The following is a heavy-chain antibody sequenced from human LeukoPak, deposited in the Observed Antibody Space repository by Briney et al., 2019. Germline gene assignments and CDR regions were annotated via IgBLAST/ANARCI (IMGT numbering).Heavy chain of an antibody. Sequence: PGGSLRLSCAASGFTFSSYEMNWARQAPGKGLEWVSYISSSGSTIYYADSVKGRFTISRDNAQNSLYLQMNSLRAEDTAVYYCAELGITMIGGVWGKGTTVTISS. CDR3: AELGITMIGGV. D-gene: IGHD3-10*02. CDR2: ISSSGSTI. V-gene: IGHV3-48*03. CDR1: GFTFSSYE. J-gene: IGHJ6*04.